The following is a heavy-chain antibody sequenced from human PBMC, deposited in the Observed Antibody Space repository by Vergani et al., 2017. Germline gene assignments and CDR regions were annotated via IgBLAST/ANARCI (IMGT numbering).Heavy chain of an antibody. D-gene: IGHD6-13*01. CDR3: TRDERRPWSNSWARFEY. J-gene: IGHJ4*02. CDR2: LHHNGAT. V-gene: IGHV4-39*07. Sequence: QVQLQESGPGLVKPSETLSLICTVSGVSINPSSSFWGWIRQAPGRGLEWIGSLHHNGATSHNPSLRSRVTMSVDTSKNQFSLSLNSVTAAYTAIYYCTRDERRPWSNSWARFEYWGLGIPVTVSS. CDR1: GVSINPSSSF.